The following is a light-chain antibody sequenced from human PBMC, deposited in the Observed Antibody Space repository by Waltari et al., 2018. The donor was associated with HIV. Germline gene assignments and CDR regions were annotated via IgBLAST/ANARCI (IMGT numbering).Light chain of an antibody. CDR2: AAS. CDR3: QQYGSSPIT. J-gene: IGKJ5*01. V-gene: IGKV3-20*01. CDR1: QSVSSSY. Sequence: EIVLTQSPGTLSLSPGERPTLSCRASQSVSSSYLGWYQQKVGQAPRLLIYAASNSATGIPDRFSGSGSGTDFTLTISRLEPEDFAVYYCQQYGSSPITFGQGTRLEIK.